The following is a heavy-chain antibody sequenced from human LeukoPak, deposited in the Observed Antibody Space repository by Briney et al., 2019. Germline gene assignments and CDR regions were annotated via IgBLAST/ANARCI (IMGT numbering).Heavy chain of an antibody. CDR1: GYIFTNYY. CDR3: ASVLYCGADCYSGRYFFDY. V-gene: IGHV1-46*01. CDR2: INPSGGNT. J-gene: IGHJ4*02. Sequence: ASVKVSCKASGYIFTNYYMLWVRQAPGQGLEWMGIINPSGGNTNYAQKFQGRVTMTRDTSTSTVYMELSSLRSEDTAVYYCASVLYCGADCYSGRYFFDYWGQGTLVTVSS. D-gene: IGHD2-21*02.